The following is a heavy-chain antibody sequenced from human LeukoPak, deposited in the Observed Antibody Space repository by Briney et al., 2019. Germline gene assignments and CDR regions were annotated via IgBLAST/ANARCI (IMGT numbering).Heavy chain of an antibody. CDR3: ARGGNYWPQWWFDP. V-gene: IGHV4-59*01. J-gene: IGHJ5*02. D-gene: IGHD1-26*01. Sequence: SQTLSLTCTVSVGCISTDYWGWIPQRPRKGLGWIVEIYYTGSTSSNLSLKSRVTMSLDASKNQFSLELNSVTPADTAVYYCARGGNYWPQWWFDPWGRGTLVSVSS. CDR2: IYYTGST. CDR1: VGCISTDY.